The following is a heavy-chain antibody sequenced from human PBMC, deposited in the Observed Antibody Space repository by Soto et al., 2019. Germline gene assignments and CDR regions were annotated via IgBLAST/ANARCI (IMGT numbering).Heavy chain of an antibody. CDR3: ARGDSSGYYYRLDY. D-gene: IGHD3-22*01. CDR2: ISSSSSTI. J-gene: IGHJ4*02. V-gene: IGHV3-48*02. CDR1: GFTFSSYS. Sequence: PGGSLRLSCAASGFTFSSYSMNWVRQAPGKGLEWVSYISSSSSTIYYADSVKGRFTISRDNAKNSLYLQMNSLRDEDTAVYYYARGDSSGYYYRLDYWGQGTLVTVSS.